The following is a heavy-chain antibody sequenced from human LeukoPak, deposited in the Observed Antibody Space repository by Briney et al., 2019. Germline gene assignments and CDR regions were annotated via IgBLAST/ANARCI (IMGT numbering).Heavy chain of an antibody. J-gene: IGHJ5*02. CDR3: ARKGLLGSGKPWFDP. V-gene: IGHV1-8*01. D-gene: IGHD2-15*01. CDR1: GYTFTSYD. CDR2: MNPNSGNT. Sequence: ASVKVSCKASGYTFTSYDINWVRQVSGQGLEWMGWMNPNSGNTASAQKFQGRVTMTRNTSISTAYMELTGLRSEDTAMYFCARKGLLGSGKPWFDPWGQGTLVTVSS.